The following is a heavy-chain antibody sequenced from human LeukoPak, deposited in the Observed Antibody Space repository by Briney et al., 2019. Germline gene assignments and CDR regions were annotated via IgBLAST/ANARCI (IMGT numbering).Heavy chain of an antibody. CDR3: ARDSDNYYYYMDV. J-gene: IGHJ6*03. CDR1: GFTFSSYW. CDR2: IKQDGSEK. V-gene: IGHV3-7*01. Sequence: GGSLILSCAASGFTFSSYWMSWVRQAPGKGLEWVAKIKQDGSEKYYVDSVKGRFTISRDNAKNSLYLQMNSLRAEDTSVYYCARDSDNYYYYMDVWGKGTTVTVSS.